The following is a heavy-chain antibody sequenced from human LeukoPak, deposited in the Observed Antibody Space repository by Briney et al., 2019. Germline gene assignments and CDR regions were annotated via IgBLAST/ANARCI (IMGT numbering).Heavy chain of an antibody. J-gene: IGHJ4*02. D-gene: IGHD3-16*01. CDR1: GFTFSIYS. CDR2: ISSSSSTI. CDR3: ARDLYPGY. V-gene: IGHV3-48*01. Sequence: GGSLRLSCAASGFTFSIYSMNWVRQAPGKGLEWVSYISSSSSTIHYVDSVKGRFTISRDDAKNSLYLQMNNLRAEDTAVYYCARDLYPGYWGQGTQVTVSS.